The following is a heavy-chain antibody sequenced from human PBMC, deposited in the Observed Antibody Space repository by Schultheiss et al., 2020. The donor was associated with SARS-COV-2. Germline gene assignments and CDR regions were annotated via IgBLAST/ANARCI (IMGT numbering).Heavy chain of an antibody. J-gene: IGHJ4*02. CDR1: GYSFKDYY. D-gene: IGHD3-3*01. CDR2: INPKNGDT. CDR3: AAPTSYDFWSGYYQGFDY. V-gene: IGHV1-2*02. Sequence: ASVKVSCKASGYSFKDYYVHWVRQAPGQGLEWMGWINPKNGDTKYVQKFQGRVTMTRDTSISTTYMELTRLRSEDTAVYYCAAPTSYDFWSGYYQGFDYWGQGALVTVSS.